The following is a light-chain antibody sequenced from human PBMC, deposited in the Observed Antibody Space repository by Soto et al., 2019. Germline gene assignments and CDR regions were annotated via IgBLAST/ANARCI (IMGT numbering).Light chain of an antibody. CDR3: QQYTTWRPR. J-gene: IGKJ3*01. Sequence: EIVMTQSPATLSVSPGESATLSGRASQSISTNLAWYQQKPGQAPRILISGASTRATGIPARFSGSGSGTEFNLTISSLQSEEVAAYYCQQYTTWRPRFGPGTKIHI. V-gene: IGKV3-15*01. CDR1: QSISTN. CDR2: GAS.